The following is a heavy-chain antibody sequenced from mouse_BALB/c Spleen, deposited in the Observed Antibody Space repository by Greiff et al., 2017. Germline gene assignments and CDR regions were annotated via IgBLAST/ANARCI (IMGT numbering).Heavy chain of an antibody. CDR1: GFSLTGYG. J-gene: IGHJ3*01. Sequence: VKLMESGPGLVAPSQSLSITCTVSGFSLTGYGVNWVRQPPGKGLEWLGMIWGDGSTDYNSALKSRLSISKDNSKSQVFLKMNSLQTDDTARYYCARDQRNYGGWFAYWGQGTLVTVSA. V-gene: IGHV2-6-7*01. CDR2: IWGDGST. CDR3: ARDQRNYGGWFAY. D-gene: IGHD2-1*01.